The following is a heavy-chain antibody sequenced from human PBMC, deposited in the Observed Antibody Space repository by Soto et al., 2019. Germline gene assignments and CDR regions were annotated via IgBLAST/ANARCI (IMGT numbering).Heavy chain of an antibody. Sequence: QVLLQESGPGLVKPSETLSLTCTVSGGSISSYYWSWIRQAPGKGLEWIGYIYHTGSTNYNPSLKSRVTISVDTSKNQFSLKLSSVTAADTAVYYCARTSNRMTTVRGEAFDIWGQGTMVTVSS. CDR2: IYHTGST. J-gene: IGHJ3*02. CDR3: ARTSNRMTTVRGEAFDI. CDR1: GGSISSYY. V-gene: IGHV4-59*08. D-gene: IGHD4-17*01.